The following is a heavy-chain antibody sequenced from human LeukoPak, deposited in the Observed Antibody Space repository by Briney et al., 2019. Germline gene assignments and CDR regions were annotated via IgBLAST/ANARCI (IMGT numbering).Heavy chain of an antibody. CDR1: GGSISSYY. Sequence: KSSETLSLTCTVSGGSISSYYWSWIRQPAGKGLEWIGRIYTSGSTNYNPSLKSRVTMSVDTSMNQFSLKLSSVTAADTAVYYCARDVRYCSSTSCYRIDPWGQGTLVTVSS. D-gene: IGHD2-2*01. CDR2: IYTSGST. V-gene: IGHV4-4*07. J-gene: IGHJ5*02. CDR3: ARDVRYCSSTSCYRIDP.